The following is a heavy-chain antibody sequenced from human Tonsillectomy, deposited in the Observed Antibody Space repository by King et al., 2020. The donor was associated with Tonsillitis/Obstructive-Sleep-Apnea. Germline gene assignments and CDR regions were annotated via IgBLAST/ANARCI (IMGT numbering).Heavy chain of an antibody. CDR1: GGSFNSRNYY. J-gene: IGHJ6*03. CDR2: ISYSGST. Sequence: LQLQESGPGLVKPSETLSLTCTVSGGSFNSRNYYWGWIRQPPGTGLEWIGSISYSGSTYYNPSLKSRVTISVDTSKNQFALKVGAVTAADTAVYYCARSYYDIPRYPAGTYYMDVWGKGTTVTVSS. V-gene: IGHV4-39*01. D-gene: IGHD3-9*01. CDR3: ARSYYDIPRYPAGTYYMDV.